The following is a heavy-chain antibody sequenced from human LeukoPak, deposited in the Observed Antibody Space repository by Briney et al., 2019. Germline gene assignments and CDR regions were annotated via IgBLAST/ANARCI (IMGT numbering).Heavy chain of an antibody. D-gene: IGHD2-2*01. Sequence: SETLSLTCAVYGGSFSGYYWSWIRQPPGKGLEWIGEINHSGSTNYNPSLKSRVTISVDTSKIQFSLKLSSVTAADTAVYYCARFGTGVVVVPAANNFFDYWGQGTLVTVSS. CDR2: INHSGST. V-gene: IGHV4-34*01. J-gene: IGHJ4*02. CDR1: GGSFSGYY. CDR3: ARFGTGVVVVPAANNFFDY.